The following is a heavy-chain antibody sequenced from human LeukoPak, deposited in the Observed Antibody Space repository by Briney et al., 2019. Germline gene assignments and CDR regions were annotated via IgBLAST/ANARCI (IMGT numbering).Heavy chain of an antibody. CDR1: GFTFSSYR. D-gene: IGHD6-19*01. Sequence: GGSLRLSCPASGFTFSSYRMNWFRQAPGKGLEWVSSISNSSSYIYYADSVKGRFTISRDNAKNSLYLQMNSLRAEDTAVYYCARDWYIAVATTDGYWGQGTLVTVSS. J-gene: IGHJ4*02. CDR3: ARDWYIAVATTDGY. V-gene: IGHV3-21*01. CDR2: ISNSSSYI.